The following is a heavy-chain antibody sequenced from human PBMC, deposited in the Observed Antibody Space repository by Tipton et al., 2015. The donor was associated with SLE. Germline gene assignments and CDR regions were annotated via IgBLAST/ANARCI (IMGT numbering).Heavy chain of an antibody. D-gene: IGHD2-8*01. CDR3: ARHIVLMVYARDWFDP. CDR1: GGSISSYY. V-gene: IGHV4-59*12. CDR2: IYCSGST. J-gene: IGHJ5*02. Sequence: LRLSCTVSGGSISSYYWSWIRQPPGKGLEWIGYIYCSGSTNYNPSLKSRVTISVDTSKNQFSLKLSSVTAADTAVYYCARHIVLMVYARDWFDPWGQGTLVTVSS.